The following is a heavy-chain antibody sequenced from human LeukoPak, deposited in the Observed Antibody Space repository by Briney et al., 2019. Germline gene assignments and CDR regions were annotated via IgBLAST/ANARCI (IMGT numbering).Heavy chain of an antibody. Sequence: SESLSLACTVSGGSVSGYYWTWVRQLPGKGLGWIGYIFDSGLTNYNPSLKSRVTVSVATSKNQCSLRLTSVTAAGTAVYYCARSVPSLDYLFDSWGHATLFTASS. J-gene: IGHJ5*01. CDR1: GGSVSGYY. CDR3: ARSVPSLDYLFDS. CDR2: IFDSGLT. V-gene: IGHV4-59*08. D-gene: IGHD4-11*01.